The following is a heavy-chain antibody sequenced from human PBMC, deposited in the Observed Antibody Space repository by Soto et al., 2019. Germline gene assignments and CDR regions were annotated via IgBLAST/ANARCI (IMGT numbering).Heavy chain of an antibody. Sequence: SETLSLTCTVSGGSISSGGYYWSWIRQPPGKGLEWIGYIYYSGSTYYNPSLKSRVTISVDTSKNQFSLKLSSVTAADTAVYYCARDRMISFGGGIAYYCSMDVGGQVTTLTVS. D-gene: IGHD3-16*02. CDR2: IYYSGST. CDR3: ARDRMISFGGGIAYYCSMDV. J-gene: IGHJ6*02. V-gene: IGHV4-31*03. CDR1: GGSISSGGYY.